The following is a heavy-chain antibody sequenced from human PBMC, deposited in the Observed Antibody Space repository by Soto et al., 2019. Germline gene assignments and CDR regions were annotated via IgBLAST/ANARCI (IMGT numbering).Heavy chain of an antibody. J-gene: IGHJ4*02. V-gene: IGHV4-31*03. Sequence: SETLSLTCTVSGGYISSGGYYWSWIRQHPGKGLEWIGYIYYSGSAYYNPSLKSRVTISVDNSKNTLYLQMNSLRAEDTAVYYCAKQIVVVADYWGQGTQVTVS. CDR3: AKQIVVVADY. CDR1: GGYISSGGYY. D-gene: IGHD3-22*01. CDR2: IYYSGSA.